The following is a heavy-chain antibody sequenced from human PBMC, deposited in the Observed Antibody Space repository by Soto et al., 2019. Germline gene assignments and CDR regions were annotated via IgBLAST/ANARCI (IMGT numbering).Heavy chain of an antibody. CDR2: IGGTDGDSDGVP. CDR3: VKRGRNWGAFDF. D-gene: IGHD7-27*01. CDR1: GFILNNYA. V-gene: IGHV3-23*01. Sequence: VQLLESGGDLVQPGGSLRLSCVASGFILNNYAMSWVRQAPGKGLDWVSTIGGTDGDSDGVPWYEDSVKGRFTISRDSDQNTLFLHMDNLTAEDSALYYWVKRGRNWGAFDFWCQGTTVVVSS. J-gene: IGHJ3*01.